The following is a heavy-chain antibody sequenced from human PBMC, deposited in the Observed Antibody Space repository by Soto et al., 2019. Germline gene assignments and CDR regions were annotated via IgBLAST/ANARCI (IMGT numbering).Heavy chain of an antibody. Sequence: PGGSLRLSCAASGFIFNTYSMNWVRQAPGKGLEWVAVISYDGSNKYYADSVKGRFTISRDNSKNTLYLQMNSLRAKDTAIYYCARGPSSLTRFDYWGQGTLVTVSS. CDR1: GFIFNTYS. D-gene: IGHD2-2*01. CDR2: ISYDGSNK. CDR3: ARGPSSLTRFDY. V-gene: IGHV3-30*03. J-gene: IGHJ4*02.